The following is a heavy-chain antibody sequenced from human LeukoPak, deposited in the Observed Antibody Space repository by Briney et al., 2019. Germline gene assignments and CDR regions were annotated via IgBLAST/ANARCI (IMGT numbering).Heavy chain of an antibody. V-gene: IGHV4-59*01. CDR3: AREREEGSGYYSYFDY. J-gene: IGHJ4*02. CDR2: IYYSGST. D-gene: IGHD3-22*01. CDR1: GGSISSYY. Sequence: SETLSLTCTVSGGSISSYYWSWIRQPPGKGPEWIGYIYYSGSTNYNPSLKSRVTISVDTSKNQFSLKLSSVTAADTAVYYCAREREEGSGYYSYFDYWGQGTLVTVSS.